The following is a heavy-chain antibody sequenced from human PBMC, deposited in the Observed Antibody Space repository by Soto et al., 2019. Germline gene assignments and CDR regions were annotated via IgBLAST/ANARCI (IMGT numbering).Heavy chain of an antibody. CDR1: GFTFKNSA. Sequence: GGSLRLSCAASGFTFKNSALSWVRQAPGKGLEWVSAISGSGGDTYYADSVRGRFTISRDNSKSTLYLQMNSLRAEDTAVYYCGRDPYSGARYYLDLWGQGTQVTVSS. D-gene: IGHD1-26*01. J-gene: IGHJ4*02. CDR3: GRDPYSGARYYLDL. CDR2: ISGSGGDT. V-gene: IGHV3-23*01.